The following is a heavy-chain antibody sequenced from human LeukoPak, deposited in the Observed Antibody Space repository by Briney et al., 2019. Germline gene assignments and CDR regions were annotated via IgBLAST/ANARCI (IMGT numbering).Heavy chain of an antibody. Sequence: PGGSLRLSCAASGFTFSSYAMSWVRQAPGKGLEWVSATSGSGGSTYYADSVKGRFTISRDNSKNTLYLQMNSLRAEDTAVYYCARTRIAAAHGGYWGQGTLVTVSS. J-gene: IGHJ4*02. CDR3: ARTRIAAAHGGY. D-gene: IGHD6-13*01. CDR1: GFTFSSYA. CDR2: TSGSGGST. V-gene: IGHV3-23*01.